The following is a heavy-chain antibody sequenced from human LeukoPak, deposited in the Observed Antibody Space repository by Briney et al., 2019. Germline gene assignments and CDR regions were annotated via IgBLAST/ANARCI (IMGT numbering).Heavy chain of an antibody. D-gene: IGHD6-13*01. V-gene: IGHV1-2*02. Sequence: ASVKVSCKASGYTFTGYYMHWVRQAPGQGLEWMGWINPNSGGTNYAQKFQGRVTMTRDTSISTAYMELSRLRSDDTAVYYCARGGVRFIAAAVNNWFDPWDQGTLVTVSS. CDR1: GYTFTGYY. CDR3: ARGGVRFIAAAVNNWFDP. CDR2: INPNSGGT. J-gene: IGHJ5*02.